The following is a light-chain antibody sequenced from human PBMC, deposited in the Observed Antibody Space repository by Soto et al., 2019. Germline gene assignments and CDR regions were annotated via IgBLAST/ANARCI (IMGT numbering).Light chain of an antibody. J-gene: IGKJ4*01. V-gene: IGKV1-9*01. CDR2: AAS. CDR3: QQLNSYPPT. CDR1: QGISSF. Sequence: DIQLTQSPSFLSASVGDRVTITCRASQGISSFLVWYQQKPGRAPKVLIYAASTLQSGVPSRFSGSGSGTEFTLTISSLQPEDFATYYCQQLNSYPPTFGGGTKVDIK.